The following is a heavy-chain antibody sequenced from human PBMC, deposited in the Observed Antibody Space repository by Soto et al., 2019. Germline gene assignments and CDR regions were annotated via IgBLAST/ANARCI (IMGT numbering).Heavy chain of an antibody. D-gene: IGHD3-22*01. V-gene: IGHV3-66*01. J-gene: IGHJ1*01. CDR1: GFTVSSNY. Sequence: GGSLRLSCAASGFTVSSNYMSWVRQAPGKGLEWVSFIYSGGSTYYADSVKGRFTISRDNSKNTLYLQMKSLRAEDTAVYYCAREDESSGYAGTFHHRGQGTLVTVSS. CDR3: AREDESSGYAGTFHH. CDR2: IYSGGST.